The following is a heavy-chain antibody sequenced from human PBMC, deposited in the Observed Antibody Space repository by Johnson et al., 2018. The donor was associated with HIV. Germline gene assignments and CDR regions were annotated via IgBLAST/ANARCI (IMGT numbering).Heavy chain of an antibody. D-gene: IGHD6-19*01. J-gene: IGHJ3*02. CDR2: IKEDGSEK. Sequence: VQLVESGGGLVQPGGSLRLSCAASGFTFSGYWMTWVRQAPGKVLEWVANIKEDGSEKYYVDSVKGRFTISRDNAKNSLYLQMNTLRAEDPAVYYCARGGPIAVETTGAFDIWGQGTMVTVSS. CDR3: ARGGPIAVETTGAFDI. CDR1: GFTFSGYW. V-gene: IGHV3-7*04.